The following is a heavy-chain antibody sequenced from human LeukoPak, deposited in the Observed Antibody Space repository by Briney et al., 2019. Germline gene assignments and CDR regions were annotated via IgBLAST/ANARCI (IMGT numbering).Heavy chain of an antibody. V-gene: IGHV3-30*18. J-gene: IGHJ4*02. CDR2: ISYDGSNK. Sequence: GGSLRLSCAASGFTFSSYGMHWVRQAPGKGLEWVAVISYDGSNKYYADSVKGRFTISRDNSKNTLYLQMNSLRAEDTAVYYCSKDLSNSGYYPISFFDYWGQGTLVTVSS. D-gene: IGHD3-22*01. CDR1: GFTFSSYG. CDR3: SKDLSNSGYYPISFFDY.